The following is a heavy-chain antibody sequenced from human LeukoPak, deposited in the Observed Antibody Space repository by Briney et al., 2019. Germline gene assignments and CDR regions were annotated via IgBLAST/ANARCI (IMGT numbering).Heavy chain of an antibody. CDR2: ISWNSGSI. CDR1: GFTFDDYA. CDR3: AKEHSAFDI. V-gene: IGHV3-9*03. Sequence: GGSLRLSCAASGFTFDDYAMHWVRQAPGKGLEWVSGISWNSGSIGYADSVKGRFTISRDNAKNSLYLQMNSLRAEDMALYYCAKEHSAFDIWGQGTMVTVSS. J-gene: IGHJ3*02.